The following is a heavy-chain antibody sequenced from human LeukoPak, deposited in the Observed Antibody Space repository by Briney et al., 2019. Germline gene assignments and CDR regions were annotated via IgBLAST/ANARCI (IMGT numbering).Heavy chain of an antibody. Sequence: GGSLRLSCAASGFTFSSYAMSWVRQAPGKGLEWVSAISGSGGSTYYADSVKGRFTISRDNSKNTLYLQMNGLRAEDTAVYYCAKTIYDYVWGSYRPPSFDYWGQGTLVTVSS. D-gene: IGHD3-16*02. CDR1: GFTFSSYA. J-gene: IGHJ4*02. CDR3: AKTIYDYVWGSYRPPSFDY. CDR2: ISGSGGST. V-gene: IGHV3-23*01.